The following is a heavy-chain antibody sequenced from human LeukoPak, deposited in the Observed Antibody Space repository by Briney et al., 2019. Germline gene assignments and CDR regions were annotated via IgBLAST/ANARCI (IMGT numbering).Heavy chain of an antibody. J-gene: IGHJ3*02. Sequence: GGSLRVSCAPSGYTFDAYIIHRVRQAPGKGLEWVSLINWDGGSTYYAESVEGRFTISRDNSKNSLYLHLSSLRTEDTALYYCAKEFWRWGGAFDIWGQGTMVTVSS. D-gene: IGHD3-3*01. CDR2: INWDGGST. V-gene: IGHV3-43*01. CDR1: GYTFDAYI. CDR3: AKEFWRWGGAFDI.